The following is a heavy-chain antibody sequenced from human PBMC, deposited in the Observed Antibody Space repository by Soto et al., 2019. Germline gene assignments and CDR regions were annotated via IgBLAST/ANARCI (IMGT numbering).Heavy chain of an antibody. J-gene: IGHJ6*02. D-gene: IGHD1-26*01. Sequence: SVKVSCKASGGTFSSYAISWVRQAPGQGLEWMGGIIPIFGTANYAQKFQGRVTITADESTSTAYMELSSLRSEDTAVYYCARVVLRIVGATHGYYGVDVWGQGTTVTVSS. V-gene: IGHV1-69*13. CDR2: IIPIFGTA. CDR3: ARVVLRIVGATHGYYGVDV. CDR1: GGTFSSYA.